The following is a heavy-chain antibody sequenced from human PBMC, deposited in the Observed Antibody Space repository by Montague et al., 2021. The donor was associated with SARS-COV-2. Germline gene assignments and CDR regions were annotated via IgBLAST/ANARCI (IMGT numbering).Heavy chain of an antibody. CDR2: INDSGTT. J-gene: IGHJ4*02. D-gene: IGHD3-22*01. Sequence: SEILSLTCAVYGGSFSGYYWNWIRQPPGKGLEWIGEINDSGTTNYNPSXXSRVTLSVDTSMMQFSLELTSVTAADTAFYFCARGGRVKRTLLGIVVVTPSGNFVSWGQGVPVTVSS. CDR1: GGSFSGYY. CDR3: ARGGRVKRTLLGIVVVTPSGNFVS. V-gene: IGHV4-34*01.